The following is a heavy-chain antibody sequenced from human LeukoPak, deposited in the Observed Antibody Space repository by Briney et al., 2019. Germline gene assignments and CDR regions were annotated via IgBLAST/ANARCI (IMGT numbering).Heavy chain of an antibody. CDR3: TRGAGWLIDY. Sequence: SETLFLTCTVSDDSLSDYYRGWIRQPPGKGLEWIGYFYNSGRSTYNPSLKSRVTISADTSKNHFSLKLNSVTTADTAVYYCTRGAGWLIDYWGQGILVTVSS. CDR2: FYNSGRS. CDR1: DDSLSDYY. D-gene: IGHD3-16*01. V-gene: IGHV4-59*01. J-gene: IGHJ4*02.